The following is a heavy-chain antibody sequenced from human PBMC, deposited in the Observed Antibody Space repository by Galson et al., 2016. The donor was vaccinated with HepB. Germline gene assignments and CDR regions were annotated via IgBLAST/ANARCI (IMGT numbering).Heavy chain of an antibody. CDR2: IDPSGGTT. J-gene: IGHJ5*02. V-gene: IGHV1-46*01. D-gene: IGHD2-2*01. CDR1: GYIFTRYY. CDR3: AREGVVVVPAANIGFDP. Sequence: SVKVSCKASGYIFTRYYMHWVRQVPGQGLEWMGIIDPSGGTTNYAQKLQGRVTMTRDTSTSTVYLELSSLRSEDTAVYYCAREGVVVVPAANIGFDPWGQGTLVTVSP.